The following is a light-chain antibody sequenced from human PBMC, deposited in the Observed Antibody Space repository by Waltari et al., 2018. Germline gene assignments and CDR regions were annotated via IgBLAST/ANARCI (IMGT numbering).Light chain of an antibody. CDR1: QDIHKY. J-gene: IGKJ4*01. CDR3: QELNNYPLT. V-gene: IGKV1-9*01. CDR2: AAT. Sequence: GDRVTITCRASQDIHKYVDWYQQKSGKAPQLLIYAATTLHIGVPSRFSGGGSGTEFTLTISSLQPEDFATYYCQELNNYPLTFGGGTKVEIK.